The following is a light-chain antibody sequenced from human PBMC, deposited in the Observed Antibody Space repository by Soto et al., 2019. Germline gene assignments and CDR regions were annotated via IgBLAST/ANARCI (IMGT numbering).Light chain of an antibody. CDR2: GAS. CDR3: QQYKYWPRT. CDR1: QSVNSD. J-gene: IGKJ1*01. V-gene: IGKV3-15*01. Sequence: EVVMTQSPAILSVSPGERATLSCRASQSVNSDLAWYQQRPGQAPRLLIHGASTRATGIPARFSGSGSGTEFTLTISSLQSVDFAIYYCQQYKYWPRTFGQGT.